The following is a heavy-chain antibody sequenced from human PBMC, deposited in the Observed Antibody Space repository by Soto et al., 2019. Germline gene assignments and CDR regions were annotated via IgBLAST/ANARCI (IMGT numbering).Heavy chain of an antibody. CDR1: GFTFSSYG. CDR2: ISYDGSNK. V-gene: IGHV3-30*18. CDR3: AKDRLEIEVAGTYYYYGMDV. J-gene: IGHJ6*02. Sequence: GGSLRLSCAASGFTFSSYGMHWVRQAPGKGLEWVAVISYDGSNKYYADSVKGRFTISRDNSKDTLYLQMNSLRAEDTAVYYCAKDRLEIEVAGTYYYYGMDVWGQGTTVTVSS. D-gene: IGHD6-19*01.